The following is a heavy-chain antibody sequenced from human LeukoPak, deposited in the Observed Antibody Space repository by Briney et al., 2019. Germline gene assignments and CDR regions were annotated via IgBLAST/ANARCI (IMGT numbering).Heavy chain of an antibody. V-gene: IGHV4-30-4*01. Sequence: SETLSLTCTVSGGSISSGDYYWSWIRQPPGKGLEWIGYIYYSGSTYYNPSLKSRVTISVDTSKNQFSLKLSSVTAADTAVYYCARVIVRGCSYGYGPDYFDYWGQGTLVTVSS. CDR1: GGSISSGDYY. CDR3: ARVIVRGCSYGYGPDYFDY. CDR2: IYYSGST. D-gene: IGHD5-18*01. J-gene: IGHJ4*02.